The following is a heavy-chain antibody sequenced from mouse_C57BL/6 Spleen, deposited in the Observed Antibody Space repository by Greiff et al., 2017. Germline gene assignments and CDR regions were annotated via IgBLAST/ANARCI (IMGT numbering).Heavy chain of an antibody. CDR2: IDPSDRAT. V-gene: IGHV1-52*01. J-gene: IGHJ4*01. Sequence: VQLQQPGAELVRPGSSVKLSCKASGYTFTSYWMHWVKQRPIQGLEWIGNIDPSDRATPYNQKFKDKATLTVDKSSSTAYMQLSSLTSEDSAGYYCARCGGWLMDYWGQGTSVTVSS. CDR1: GYTFTSYW. CDR3: ARCGGWLMDY. D-gene: IGHD2-3*01.